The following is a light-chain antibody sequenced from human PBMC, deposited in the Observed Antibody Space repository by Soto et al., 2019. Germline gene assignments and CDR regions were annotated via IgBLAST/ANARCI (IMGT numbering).Light chain of an antibody. CDR3: QQANSFPRT. V-gene: IGKV1D-12*01. Sequence: DIKLTQSPSSVSASVGDRVTITCRASQAISTWLAWYQQNPGKAPKLLIYSASNLQSGVPSRFSGSGSGTDFTRTISSLQPEDFATYYCQQANSFPRTFGQGTKVEIK. CDR1: QAISTW. J-gene: IGKJ1*01. CDR2: SAS.